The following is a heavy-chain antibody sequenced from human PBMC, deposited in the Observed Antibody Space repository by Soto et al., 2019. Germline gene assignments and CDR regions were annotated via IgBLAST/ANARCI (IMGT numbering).Heavy chain of an antibody. D-gene: IGHD2-2*01. CDR1: GFTFSSYA. V-gene: IGHV3-23*01. CDR2: ISGSGGSA. Sequence: PGGSLRLSCAASGFTFSSYAMSWVRQAPGKGLEWVSAISGSGGSAYYADSVKGRFTISRDNSKNTLYLQMNSLRADDSGVYYCAKDPYSGVLVPVAIGFDPWGPGTLVTVSS. CDR3: AKDPYSGVLVPVAIGFDP. J-gene: IGHJ5*02.